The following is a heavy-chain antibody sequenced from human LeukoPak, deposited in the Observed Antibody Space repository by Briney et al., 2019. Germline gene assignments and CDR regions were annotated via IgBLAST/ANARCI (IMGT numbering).Heavy chain of an antibody. D-gene: IGHD2-15*01. V-gene: IGHV3-53*01. J-gene: IGHJ1*01. CDR1: GLTVSNNY. Sequence: GGSLRLSCAVSGLTVSNNYMSWVRQAPGKGLEWVSVIYSVGSTYYADSVKGRFTISRDNSKNTLYLQMNSLRAEDTAVYYCASDSYSPEYFQHWGQGTLVTVSS. CDR2: IYSVGST. CDR3: ASDSYSPEYFQH.